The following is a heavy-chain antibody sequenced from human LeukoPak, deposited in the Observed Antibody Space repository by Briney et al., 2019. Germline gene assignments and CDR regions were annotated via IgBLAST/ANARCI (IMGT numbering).Heavy chain of an antibody. CDR1: GFTFSSYT. V-gene: IGHV3-23*01. D-gene: IGHD1-20*01. Sequence: PGGSLRLSCAASGFTFSSYTMRWVRQAPGKGLEWVSSVTGSGDSTYADSVRGRFTVSRDISKNTVYLQMNSLRAEDTAVYFCARRYNSYYFDYWGQGTLVTVSS. J-gene: IGHJ4*02. CDR2: VTGSGDST. CDR3: ARRYNSYYFDY.